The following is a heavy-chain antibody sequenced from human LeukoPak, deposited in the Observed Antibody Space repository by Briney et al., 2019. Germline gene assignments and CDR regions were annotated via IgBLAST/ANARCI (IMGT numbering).Heavy chain of an antibody. CDR2: INTDGSST. CDR1: GFIFSNYW. D-gene: IGHD6-13*01. CDR3: ARWAAAVDY. Sequence: PGGSLRLSCAASGFIFSNYWMHWVRQAPGKGLVWVSRINTDGSSTGYADSVKGRFTISRDNSKNTLYLQMNSLRAEDTAVYYCARWAAAVDYWGQGTLVTVSS. J-gene: IGHJ4*02. V-gene: IGHV3-74*01.